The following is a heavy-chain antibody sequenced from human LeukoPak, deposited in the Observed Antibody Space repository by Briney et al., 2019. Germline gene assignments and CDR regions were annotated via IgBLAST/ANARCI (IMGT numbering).Heavy chain of an antibody. Sequence: GGSLRLSCAASGFTFNNYALAWVRQTPEKGLECVSAISGDGVSPYYADSVKGRFTISRDNSKNTLYLQMSSLRAEDTAVYYCTKDVGVVMFDYWGQGTLATVSS. CDR3: TKDVGVVMFDY. J-gene: IGHJ4*02. CDR2: ISGDGVSP. CDR1: GFTFNNYA. D-gene: IGHD3-3*01. V-gene: IGHV3-23*01.